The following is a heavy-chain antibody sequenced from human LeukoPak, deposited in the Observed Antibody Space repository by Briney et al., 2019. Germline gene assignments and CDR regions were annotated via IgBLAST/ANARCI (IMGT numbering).Heavy chain of an antibody. J-gene: IGHJ4*02. CDR3: ARDRRYCSGGSCYYFDY. CDR1: GYTFTGYY. D-gene: IGHD2-15*01. CDR2: INPNSGGT. Sequence: ASVKVSCKASGYTFTGYYMHLVRQAPGQGLEWMGRINPNSGGTNYAQKFQGRVTITRETTIRTAYMELSRLRSDDTAVYYCARDRRYCSGGSCYYFDYWGQGTLVTVSS. V-gene: IGHV1-2*06.